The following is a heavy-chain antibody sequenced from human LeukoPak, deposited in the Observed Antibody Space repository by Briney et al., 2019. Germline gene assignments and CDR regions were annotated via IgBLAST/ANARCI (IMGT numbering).Heavy chain of an antibody. CDR1: GFTFSSYA. D-gene: IGHD3-22*01. V-gene: IGHV3-30-3*01. CDR2: ISYDGSNK. CDR3: ARDKKKRYYYDSSGEIDY. Sequence: PGGSLRLSCAASGFTFSSYAMHWVRQAPGKGLEWVAVISYDGSNKYYADSVKGRFTISRDNSKNTLYLQMNSLRAEDTAVYYCARDKKKRYYYDSSGEIDYWGQGTLVTVSS. J-gene: IGHJ4*02.